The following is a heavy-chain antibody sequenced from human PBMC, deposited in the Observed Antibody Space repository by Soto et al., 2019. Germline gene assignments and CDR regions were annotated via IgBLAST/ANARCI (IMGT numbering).Heavy chain of an antibody. CDR1: GGSISSSSYY. J-gene: IGHJ3*02. V-gene: IGHV4-39*01. Sequence: QLQLQESGPGLVKPSETLSLTCTVSGGSISSSSYYWGWIRQPPGKGLEWIGGIYYSGSTYYNPSLKSRVTTSVYTSKNQFSLKLSSVTAADTAVYYCARRVAAAGTDYDAFDIWGQGTMVTVSS. CDR3: ARRVAAAGTDYDAFDI. CDR2: IYYSGST. D-gene: IGHD6-13*01.